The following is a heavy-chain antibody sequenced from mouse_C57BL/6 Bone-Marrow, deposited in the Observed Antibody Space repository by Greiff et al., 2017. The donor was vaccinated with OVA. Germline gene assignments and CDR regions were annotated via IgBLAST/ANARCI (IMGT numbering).Heavy chain of an antibody. V-gene: IGHV1-76*01. CDR1: GYTFTDYY. Sequence: VQLQQSGAELVRPGASVKLSCKASGYTFTDYYINWVKQRPGQGLEWIARIYPGSGNTYYNEKFKGKATLTAEKSSSTAYMQLSSLTSEDSAVYFCARSEYYGSYWYFDVWGTGTTVTVSS. J-gene: IGHJ1*03. D-gene: IGHD1-1*01. CDR3: ARSEYYGSYWYFDV. CDR2: IYPGSGNT.